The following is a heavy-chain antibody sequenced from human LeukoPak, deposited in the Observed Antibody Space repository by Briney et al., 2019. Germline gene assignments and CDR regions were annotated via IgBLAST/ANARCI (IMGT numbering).Heavy chain of an antibody. D-gene: IGHD3-16*02. J-gene: IGHJ4*02. CDR3: ARGQGAFGGVIVIDLGY. CDR1: GYTYTSFG. Sequence: ASVKVSCKASGYTYTSFGISWVRQAPGQGLEWMGWISAYNGNTNYAQKLQGRVTMTTDTSTSTACMEMRSLRSEDTAVYYCARGQGAFGGVIVIDLGYWGQGTLVTVSS. CDR2: ISAYNGNT. V-gene: IGHV1-18*01.